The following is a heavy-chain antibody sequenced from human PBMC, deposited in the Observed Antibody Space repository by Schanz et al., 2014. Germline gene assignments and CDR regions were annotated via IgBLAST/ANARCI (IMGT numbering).Heavy chain of an antibody. Sequence: VQLVESGGGVVQPGGSLRLSCAASGFTFSKAWMSWVRQAPGKGLEWVANMNQDGSVKNYVDSVKGRFTISRDNAKNSLYLQMNSLRAEDTAVYYCARDKGGLIPFDYWGQGTLVAVSS. D-gene: IGHD2-15*01. J-gene: IGHJ4*02. CDR1: GFTFSKAW. CDR3: ARDKGGLIPFDY. V-gene: IGHV3-7*01. CDR2: MNQDGSVK.